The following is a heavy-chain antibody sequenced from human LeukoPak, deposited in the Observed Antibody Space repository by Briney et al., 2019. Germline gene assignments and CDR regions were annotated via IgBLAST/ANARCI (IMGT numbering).Heavy chain of an antibody. CDR3: ARGLRYYYYYYMDV. CDR1: GGSFSGYY. D-gene: IGHD4-17*01. V-gene: IGHV4-34*01. Sequence: SETLSLTCAVYGGSFSGYYWSWIRQPPGKGLEWLGEINHSGSTNYNPSLKSRVAISVDTSKNQFSLKLSSVTAADTAVYYCARGLRYYYYYYMDVWGKGTTVTVSS. CDR2: INHSGST. J-gene: IGHJ6*03.